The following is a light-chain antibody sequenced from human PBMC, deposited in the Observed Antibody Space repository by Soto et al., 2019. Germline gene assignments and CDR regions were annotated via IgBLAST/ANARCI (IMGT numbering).Light chain of an antibody. CDR2: EVV. V-gene: IGLV2-8*01. J-gene: IGLJ1*01. CDR3: KSYAGSSTYV. Sequence: QSVLTQPPSASGSPGQSVTISCTGTKNDIGVYDFVSWYQHHPGKAPRLIIYEVVQRPSGVPNRFSGSKSGNTASLTVSGLQAEDEGDYFCKSYAGSSTYVFGSGTKLTVL. CDR1: KNDIGVYDF.